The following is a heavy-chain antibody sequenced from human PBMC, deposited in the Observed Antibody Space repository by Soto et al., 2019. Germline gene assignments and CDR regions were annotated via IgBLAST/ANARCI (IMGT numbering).Heavy chain of an antibody. J-gene: IGHJ3*02. D-gene: IGHD2-15*01. CDR3: ASHHCRGGSCYGGDAFDI. Sequence: SLRLSCAASGLTFNNYWMHWVRQAPGKGLVWVSHINSGGTSTTYADSVKGRFTISRDNAKNTLYLQMNSLTAEDTAVYYCASHHCRGGSCYGGDAFDIWGQGTMVTVSS. V-gene: IGHV3-74*01. CDR1: GLTFNNYW. CDR2: INSGGTST.